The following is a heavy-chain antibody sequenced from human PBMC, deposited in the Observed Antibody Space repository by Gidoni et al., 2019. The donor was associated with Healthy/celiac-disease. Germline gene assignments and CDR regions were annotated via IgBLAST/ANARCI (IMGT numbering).Heavy chain of an antibody. J-gene: IGHJ3*02. CDR1: GFTFISYA. CDR3: AKDLRITMIVVVPGNAFDI. D-gene: IGHD3-22*01. CDR2: ISGSGGST. Sequence: EVQLLESGGGLVQPGGSLSLSCAASGFTFISYAMSWVRQAPGKGLEWGSAISGSGGSTYYADSVKGRFTISRDNAKNTLYLQMNSLRAEDTAVYYCAKDLRITMIVVVPGNAFDIWGQGTMVTVSS. V-gene: IGHV3-23*01.